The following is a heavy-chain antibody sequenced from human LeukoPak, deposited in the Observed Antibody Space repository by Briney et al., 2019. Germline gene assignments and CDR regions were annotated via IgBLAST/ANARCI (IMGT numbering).Heavy chain of an antibody. D-gene: IGHD3-16*01. J-gene: IGHJ6*01. Sequence: GGSLRLSCEVSGIDFTGYAMSWVRQAAGEGLEWVGCIKVKADGATPDYPAPVEGRFTISRDDSQSPLYLQMNNLKSDDAAVYYWTTHLGSRRRPRGYYSCGMEVWGEGATVTLSP. V-gene: IGHV3-15*01. CDR3: TTHLGSRRRPRGYYSCGMEV. CDR1: GIDFTGYA. CDR2: IKVKADGATP.